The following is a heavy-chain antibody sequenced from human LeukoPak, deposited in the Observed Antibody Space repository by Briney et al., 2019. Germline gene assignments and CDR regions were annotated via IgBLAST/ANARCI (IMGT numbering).Heavy chain of an antibody. J-gene: IGHJ4*02. Sequence: GGSLRLSCAASGFTFSTYWMHWVRQAPGKGLGWVSLINSAGSRTTCADSVKGRFTISRDNAKSKLYLQMNSLRAEDTAVYCCARVRYYGSGTYFFDYWGQGTLVTVSS. CDR1: GFTFSTYW. CDR3: ARVRYYGSGTYFFDY. V-gene: IGHV3-74*01. D-gene: IGHD3-10*01. CDR2: INSAGSRT.